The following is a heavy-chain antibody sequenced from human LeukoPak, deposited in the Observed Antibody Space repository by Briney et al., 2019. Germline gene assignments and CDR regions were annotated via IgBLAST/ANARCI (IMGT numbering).Heavy chain of an antibody. CDR1: GGTFSSYS. Sequence: SVKVSCKASGGTFSSYSITWVRQAPGQGLEWMGGIMPLFNTANYARQFQGRVTITTDESTSTAYMELSSLRFEDTAMYYCARVDRYHYYLDVWGKGTTVTVSS. CDR3: ARVDRYHYYLDV. CDR2: IMPLFNTA. V-gene: IGHV1-69*05. J-gene: IGHJ6*03.